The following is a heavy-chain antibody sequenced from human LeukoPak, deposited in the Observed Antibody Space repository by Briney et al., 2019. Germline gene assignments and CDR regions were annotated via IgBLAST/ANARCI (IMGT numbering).Heavy chain of an antibody. V-gene: IGHV3-33*01. CDR3: ARVRGYSGYGALVY. CDR2: IWYDGSNK. Sequence: GGSLRLSCAASGFTFSSYGMHWVRQAPGKGLEWVAVIWYDGSNKYYADSVKGRFTISRDNSKNTLYLPMNSLRAEDTAVYYCARVRGYSGYGALVYWGQGTLVTVSS. D-gene: IGHD5-12*01. J-gene: IGHJ4*02. CDR1: GFTFSSYG.